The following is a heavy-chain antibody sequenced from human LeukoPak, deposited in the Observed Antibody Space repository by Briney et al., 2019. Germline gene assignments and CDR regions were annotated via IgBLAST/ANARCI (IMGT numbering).Heavy chain of an antibody. D-gene: IGHD2-8*01. Sequence: GGSLRLSCAASGFTFSSYGMSWVRQAPGKGLEWVSGISWNGGYTHYADSVKGRFTISRDNAENSLYLQMNSLRAEDTALYYCARDLMMEGRYFNYYMDVWGEGTTVTVSS. CDR1: GFTFSSYG. CDR2: ISWNGGYT. CDR3: ARDLMMEGRYFNYYMDV. J-gene: IGHJ6*03. V-gene: IGHV3-20*04.